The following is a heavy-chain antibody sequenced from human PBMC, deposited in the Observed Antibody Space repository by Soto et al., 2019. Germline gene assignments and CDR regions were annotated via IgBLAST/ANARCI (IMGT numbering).Heavy chain of an antibody. D-gene: IGHD3-10*01. J-gene: IGHJ6*02. V-gene: IGHV4-59*12. Sequence: SETLSLTCTVSGASISDYYCTWIRQPPGKGLERIGYIYYSASTNYNPSLKSRVTISVDTSKNQFSLKLSSVTAADTAVYYCARSYGSGSYYGRYYYGMDVWGQGTTVTVSS. CDR2: IYYSAST. CDR1: GASISDYY. CDR3: ARSYGSGSYYGRYYYGMDV.